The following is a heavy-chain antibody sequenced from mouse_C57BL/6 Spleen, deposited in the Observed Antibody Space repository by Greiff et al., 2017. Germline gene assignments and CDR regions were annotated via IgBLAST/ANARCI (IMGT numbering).Heavy chain of an antibody. CDR3: ARWLLRPYYAMDY. CDR2: IYPRSGNT. Sequence: QVRLQQSGAELARPGASVKLSCKASGYTFTSYGISWVKQRTGQGLEWIGEIYPRSGNTYYNEKFKGKATLTADKSSSTAYMELRSLTSEDSAVYFCARWLLRPYYAMDYWGQGTSVTVSS. D-gene: IGHD2-3*01. V-gene: IGHV1-81*01. J-gene: IGHJ4*01. CDR1: GYTFTSYG.